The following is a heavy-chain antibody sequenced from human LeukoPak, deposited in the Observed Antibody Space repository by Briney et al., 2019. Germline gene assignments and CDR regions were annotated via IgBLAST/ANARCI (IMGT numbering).Heavy chain of an antibody. CDR2: ISGSGGST. J-gene: IGHJ4*02. D-gene: IGHD3-22*01. CDR3: ARNLYYYDSSGHPGRPLDY. CDR1: GFTFSSYA. V-gene: IGHV3-23*01. Sequence: GGSLRLSCAASGFTFSSYAMSWVRQAPGKGLEWVSAISGSGGSTYYADSVKGRFTISRDNAKNSLYLQMNSLRAEDTALYHCARNLYYYDSSGHPGRPLDYWGQGTLVTVSS.